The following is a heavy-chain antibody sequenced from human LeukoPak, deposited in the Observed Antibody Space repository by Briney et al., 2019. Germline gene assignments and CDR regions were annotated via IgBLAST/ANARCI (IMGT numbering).Heavy chain of an antibody. J-gene: IGHJ4*02. CDR3: AWARSYFDYEGIES. CDR1: GFTFSSYS. D-gene: IGHD4-17*01. Sequence: GGSLRLSCAASGFTFSSYSMNWVGQAQGKGLEGVSYISSSSSTIYYADSVKGRFTISRDNAKNSLYLQMNSLRAEDTAVYYCAWARSYFDYEGIESWGQGTLVTVSS. V-gene: IGHV3-48*01. CDR2: ISSSSSTI.